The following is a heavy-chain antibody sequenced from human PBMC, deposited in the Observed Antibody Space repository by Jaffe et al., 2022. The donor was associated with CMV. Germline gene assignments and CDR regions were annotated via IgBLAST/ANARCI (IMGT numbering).Heavy chain of an antibody. CDR3: AKRMGPFIFDS. V-gene: IGHV3-23*01. CDR2: VSSGGGGT. CDR1: GFNFNSYA. D-gene: IGHD2-8*01. J-gene: IGHJ4*02. Sequence: EVQLLESGGGLVQPGGSMRLSCVVSGFNFNSYAMNWVRQAPGKGLEWVSAVSSGGGGTYYADSVRGRFTISRDNSNNTLYLQMNSLRVEDTAVYYCAKRMGPFIFDSWGQGTLVTVSS.